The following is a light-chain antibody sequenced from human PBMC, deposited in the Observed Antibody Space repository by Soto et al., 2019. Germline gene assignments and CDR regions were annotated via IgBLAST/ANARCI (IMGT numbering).Light chain of an antibody. CDR2: AAS. J-gene: IGKJ4*01. CDR3: QKYNSAPLT. V-gene: IGKV1-27*01. Sequence: DIQMTQSPSSLSASVGDRVTITCRASHGISNYLAWYQQKPGKVPKLLIYAASTLQSGVPSRFRGSGSGTDFTLTISSLQPEDVATYYCQKYNSAPLTFGGGTKVEIK. CDR1: HGISNY.